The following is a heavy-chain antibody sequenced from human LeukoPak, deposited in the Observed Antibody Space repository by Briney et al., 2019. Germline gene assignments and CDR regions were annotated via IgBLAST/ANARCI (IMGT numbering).Heavy chain of an antibody. D-gene: IGHD6-19*01. CDR1: RFIFSSYG. J-gene: IGHJ4*02. CDR2: ISGSGGGT. V-gene: IGHV3-23*01. CDR3: AKLTGYSSGWFDY. Sequence: GGSLRLSCAASRFIFSSYGMHWVRQAPGKGLEWVSAISGSGGGTYYADSVKGRFTISRDNSKNTLNLQMNSLRAEDTAVYYCAKLTGYSSGWFDYWGQGTLVTVSS.